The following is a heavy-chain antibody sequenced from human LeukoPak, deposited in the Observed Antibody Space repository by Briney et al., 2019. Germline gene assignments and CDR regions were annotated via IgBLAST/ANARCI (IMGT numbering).Heavy chain of an antibody. CDR2: IYTSGST. Sequence: SETLSLTCTVSGGSISSYYWSWIRQPAGKGLEWIGRIYTSGSTNYNPSLKSRVTMSVDTSKNQFSLKLSSVTAADTAVYYCARDLVAAGTSYFDYWGQGTLVTVSP. D-gene: IGHD6-13*01. J-gene: IGHJ4*02. CDR1: GGSISSYY. V-gene: IGHV4-4*07. CDR3: ARDLVAAGTSYFDY.